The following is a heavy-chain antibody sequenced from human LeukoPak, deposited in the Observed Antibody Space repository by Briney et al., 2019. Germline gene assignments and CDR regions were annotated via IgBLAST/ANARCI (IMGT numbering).Heavy chain of an antibody. D-gene: IGHD1-7*01. CDR3: AKGENWNYEDYFDY. CDR2: ISWNSGSI. J-gene: IGHJ4*02. V-gene: IGHV3-9*01. CDR1: GFTFDDYA. Sequence: PGGSLRLSCAASGFTFDDYAMHWVRQAPGKGLEWVSGISWNSGSIGYADSVKGRFTITRDNAKNSLYLQMNSLRAEDTALYYCAKGENWNYEDYFDYWGQGTLVTVSS.